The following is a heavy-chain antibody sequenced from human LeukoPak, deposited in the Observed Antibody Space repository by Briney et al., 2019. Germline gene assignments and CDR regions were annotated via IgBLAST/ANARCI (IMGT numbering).Heavy chain of an antibody. J-gene: IGHJ4*02. CDR1: GFTFSSYS. V-gene: IGHV3-21*03. D-gene: IGHD5-12*01. CDR3: TRGLEGFTAYDDY. CDR2: ISSSSTYI. Sequence: GGSLRLSCAASGFTFSSYSMNWVRQAPGKGLEWVSSISSSSTYIYYADSVKGRFTISRDNAKNSLYLQMNSLKSEDTAVYYCTRGLEGFTAYDDYWGQGTLVTVSS.